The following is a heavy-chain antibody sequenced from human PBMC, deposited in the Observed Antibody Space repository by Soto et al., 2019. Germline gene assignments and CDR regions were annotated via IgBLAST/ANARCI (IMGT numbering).Heavy chain of an antibody. CDR1: GFTFSSYA. J-gene: IGHJ4*02. CDR2: ISGRGDDT. D-gene: IGHD3-22*01. CDR3: ARAQPTYSSSYFDY. Sequence: GGSLRLSCAASGFTFSSYAMSWVRQAPGKGLEWVSTISGRGDDTYYTDSVKGRLTISRDNSKNTLNVHMNSLRAEDTAVYYCARAQPTYSSSYFDYWGQGTLVTVSS. V-gene: IGHV3-23*01.